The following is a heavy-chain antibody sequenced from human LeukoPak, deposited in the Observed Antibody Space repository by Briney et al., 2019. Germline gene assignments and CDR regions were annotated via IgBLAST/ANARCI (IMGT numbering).Heavy chain of an antibody. V-gene: IGHV3-21*01. Sequence: PGGSLRLSCAASGFTFSSYSMNWVRQAPGKGLEWVSSISSSSYIYYADSVKGRFTISRDNAKNSLYLQMNSLRAEDTAVYYCARVGYGSGSYFESEYFDYWGQGTLVTVSS. CDR1: GFTFSSYS. CDR3: ARVGYGSGSYFESEYFDY. J-gene: IGHJ4*02. D-gene: IGHD3-10*01. CDR2: ISSSSYI.